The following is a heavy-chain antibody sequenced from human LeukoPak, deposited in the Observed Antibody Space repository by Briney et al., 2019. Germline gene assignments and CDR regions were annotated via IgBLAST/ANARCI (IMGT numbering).Heavy chain of an antibody. J-gene: IGHJ6*03. CDR2: IYYSGST. D-gene: IGHD5-18*01. V-gene: IGHV4-59*12. CDR1: GGSISSYY. CDR3: ARATVARGYSYGRGAYMDV. Sequence: SETLSLTCTVSGGSISSYYWSWIRQPPGKGLEWIGYIYYSGSTNYNPSLKSRVTISVDTSKNQFSLKLSSVTAADTAVYYCARATVARGYSYGRGAYMDVWGKGTTVTVSS.